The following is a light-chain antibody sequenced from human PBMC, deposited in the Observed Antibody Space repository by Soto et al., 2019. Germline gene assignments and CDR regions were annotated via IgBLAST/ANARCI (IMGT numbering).Light chain of an antibody. V-gene: IGLV2-8*01. J-gene: IGLJ1*01. CDR1: SSDVGGYNY. Sequence: VLTQPPSASGSPGQSVTISCTGTSSDVGGYNYVSWYQQHPGKAPKLMIYEVSKRPSGVPDRFSGSKSGNTASLTVSGLQAEEEADYYCSSYAGSNNVYVFGTGTKV. CDR3: SSYAGSNNVYV. CDR2: EVS.